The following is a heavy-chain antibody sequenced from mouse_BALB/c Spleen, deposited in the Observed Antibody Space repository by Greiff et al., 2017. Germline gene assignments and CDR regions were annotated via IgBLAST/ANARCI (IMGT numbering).Heavy chain of an antibody. V-gene: IGHV1-7*01. D-gene: IGHD1-1*01. J-gene: IGHJ2*01. Sequence: VQLQQSGAELAKPGASVTMSCKASGYTFTSYWMHWVKQRPGQGLEWIGYINPSTGYTEYNQKFKDKATLTADKSSSTAYMQLSSLTSEDSAVYYCARTLNASVVSTRDYWGQGTTLTVSS. CDR1: GYTFTSYW. CDR3: ARTLNASVVSTRDY. CDR2: INPSTGYT.